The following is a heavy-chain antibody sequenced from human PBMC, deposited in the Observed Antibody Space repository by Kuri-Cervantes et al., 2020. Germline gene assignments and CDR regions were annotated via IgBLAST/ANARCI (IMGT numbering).Heavy chain of an antibody. Sequence: GSLRLSCAVSGGSISSSNWWSWVRQPPGKGLEWIGEIYHSGSTNYNPSLKSRVTISVDKSKNQFSLKLSSVTAADTAVYYCARRGYCSDGSCFTDAFDIWGQGTMVTVSS. CDR3: ARRGYCSDGSCFTDAFDI. CDR2: IYHSGST. D-gene: IGHD2-15*01. CDR1: GGSISSSNW. V-gene: IGHV4-4*02. J-gene: IGHJ3*02.